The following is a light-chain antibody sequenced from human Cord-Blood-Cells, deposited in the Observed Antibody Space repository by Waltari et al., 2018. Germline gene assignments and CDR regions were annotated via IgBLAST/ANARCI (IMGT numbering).Light chain of an antibody. Sequence: DIKKTQSPSSLSASVGDRVTITCRASQSISNYLNWYQQKPGKAPKLLIYTASSLQSGVPSRFSGSGSGTDFTLTISSLQPEDFATYYCQQSYSTPLTFGGGTKVEIK. CDR3: QQSYSTPLT. J-gene: IGKJ4*01. CDR1: QSISNY. V-gene: IGKV1-39*01. CDR2: TAS.